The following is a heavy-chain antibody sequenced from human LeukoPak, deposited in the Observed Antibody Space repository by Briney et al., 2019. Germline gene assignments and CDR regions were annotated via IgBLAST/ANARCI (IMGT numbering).Heavy chain of an antibody. Sequence: SETLSLTCTVSGGSVSSGSYYWSWIRQPPGKGLEWIGYIYYSGSTNYNPSLKSRVTISVDTSKNQFSLKLSSVTAADTAVYYCARWVVVITTEGGAFDIWGQGTMATVSS. CDR2: IYYSGST. CDR1: GGSVSSGSYY. CDR3: ARWVVVITTEGGAFDI. J-gene: IGHJ3*02. V-gene: IGHV4-61*01. D-gene: IGHD3-22*01.